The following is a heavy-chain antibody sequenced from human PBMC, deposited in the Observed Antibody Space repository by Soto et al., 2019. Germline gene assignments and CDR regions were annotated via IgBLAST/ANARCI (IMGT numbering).Heavy chain of an antibody. D-gene: IGHD3-22*01. CDR2: IIPILGIA. Sequence: QVQLVQSGAEVKKPGSSVKVSCKASGGTFSSYTISWVRQAPGQGLEWMGRIIPILGIANYAQKFQGRVTITAAKSKSTAYMDLSSLRSEDTAVYYRARGRLGYYDIRGGAFDIWGQGTMVTVSS. V-gene: IGHV1-69*02. CDR1: GGTFSSYT. CDR3: ARGRLGYYDIRGGAFDI. J-gene: IGHJ3*02.